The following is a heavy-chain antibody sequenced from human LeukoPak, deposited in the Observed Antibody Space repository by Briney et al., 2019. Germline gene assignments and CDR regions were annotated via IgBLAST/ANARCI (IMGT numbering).Heavy chain of an antibody. CDR3: AKAGPGSYFDY. Sequence: GGSLRLSCAASGFTISSYGMHWVRQAPGKGLEWVAVISYDGSNKYYADSVKGRFTISRDNSKNTLYLQMNSLRAEDTAVYYCAKAGPGSYFDYWGQGTLVTVSS. CDR1: GFTISSYG. V-gene: IGHV3-30*18. J-gene: IGHJ4*02. D-gene: IGHD1-26*01. CDR2: ISYDGSNK.